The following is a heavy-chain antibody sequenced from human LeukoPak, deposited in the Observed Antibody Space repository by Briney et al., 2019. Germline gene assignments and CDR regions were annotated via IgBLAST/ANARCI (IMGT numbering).Heavy chain of an antibody. J-gene: IGHJ6*04. D-gene: IGHD1-26*01. CDR2: FCTSGST. V-gene: IGHV4-61*02. CDR1: GGSVSSGRYY. Sequence: PSETLSLTCSVSGGSVSSGRYYWTWIRQPAGKGLEWIGRFCTSGSTNYNPSLESRVTISIDTSKNQFSLKLSSVTAADTAVYYCARETTLGPTSRMDVWGKGTTVTVSS. CDR3: ARETTLGPTSRMDV.